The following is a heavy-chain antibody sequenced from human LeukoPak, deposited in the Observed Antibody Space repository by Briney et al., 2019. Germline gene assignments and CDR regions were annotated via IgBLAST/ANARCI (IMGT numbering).Heavy chain of an antibody. CDR3: ARDPDTSGWYFFDY. D-gene: IGHD6-19*01. Sequence: PGGSLRLSCAASGFTFSSYAMHWVRQAPGKGLEWMAVISYGGSNTYYADSVKGRFTISRDNSKNTVYLQMNSLRAEDTAVYYCARDPDTSGWYFFDYWGQGTLVTVSS. CDR1: GFTFSSYA. V-gene: IGHV3-30-3*01. CDR2: ISYGGSNT. J-gene: IGHJ4*02.